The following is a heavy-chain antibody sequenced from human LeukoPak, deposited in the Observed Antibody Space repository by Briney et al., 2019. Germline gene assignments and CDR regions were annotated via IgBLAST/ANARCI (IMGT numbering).Heavy chain of an antibody. V-gene: IGHV3-23*01. J-gene: IGHJ4*02. D-gene: IGHD4-17*01. CDR3: AKEPTLRPEDYFDY. CDR2: ISGTGGTT. CDR1: GFTLSNYA. Sequence: PGGSLRLSCATSGFTLSNYAMSWVRQAPGKGLEWVAAISGTGGTTYYADSVKGRFTISRDNSKNTLYLQMNSLRAEDTAVYYCAKEPTLRPEDYFDYWGQGTLVTVSS.